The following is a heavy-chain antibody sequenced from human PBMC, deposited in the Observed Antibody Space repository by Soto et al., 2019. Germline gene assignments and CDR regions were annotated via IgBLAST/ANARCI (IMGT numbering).Heavy chain of an antibody. J-gene: IGHJ6*02. CDR2: IIPILGIA. Sequence: EASVKVSCKASGGTFSSYTISWVRQAPGQGFEWMGRIIPILGIANYAQKFQGRVTITADKSTSTAYMELSSLRSEDTAVYYCARGRRLARLYYYYGMDVWGQGTTVTVSS. V-gene: IGHV1-69*02. CDR3: ARGRRLARLYYYYGMDV. D-gene: IGHD3-22*01. CDR1: GGTFSSYT.